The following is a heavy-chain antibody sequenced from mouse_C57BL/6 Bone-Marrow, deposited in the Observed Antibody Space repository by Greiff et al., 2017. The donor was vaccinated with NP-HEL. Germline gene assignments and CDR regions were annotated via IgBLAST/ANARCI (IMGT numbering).Heavy chain of an antibody. D-gene: IGHD1-1*01. Sequence: EVQRVESGEGLVKPGGSLKLSCAASGFTFSSYAMSWVRQTPEKRLEWVAYISSGGDYIYYADTVKGRFTISRDNARNTLYLQMSSLKSEDTAMYYCTRFITTVGRGYFDVWGTGTTVTVSS. CDR3: TRFITTVGRGYFDV. J-gene: IGHJ1*03. CDR2: ISSGGDYI. V-gene: IGHV5-9-1*02. CDR1: GFTFSSYA.